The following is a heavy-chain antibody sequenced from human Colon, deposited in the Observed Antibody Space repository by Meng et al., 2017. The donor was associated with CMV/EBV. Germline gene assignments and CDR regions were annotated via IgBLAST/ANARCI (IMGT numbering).Heavy chain of an antibody. CDR1: GFTFSSYG. CDR3: TKRNGWYFDS. J-gene: IGHJ4*02. V-gene: IGHV3-23*01. Sequence: GESLKISCEATGFTFSSYGMAWVRQAPGKAPEWVSSIRNSGADTFYADSVKGRFIISRDNSKNTLYLQMSRLRVEDTAIYYCTKRNGWYFDSWGQGTLVTVSS. CDR2: IRNSGADT. D-gene: IGHD6-19*01.